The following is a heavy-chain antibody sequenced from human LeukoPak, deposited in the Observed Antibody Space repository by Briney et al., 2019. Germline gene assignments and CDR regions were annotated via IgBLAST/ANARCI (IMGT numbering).Heavy chain of an antibody. Sequence: SETLTLTCAVSGYSISSGYYWGWIRRPPGKGREWSGSIYHSGGTYYNPSLKSRVTISVDTSKNQFSLKLSSVTAADTAVYYCARVPTWGDAFDIWGQGTMVTVSS. D-gene: IGHD1-26*01. CDR1: GYSISSGYY. CDR3: ARVPTWGDAFDI. J-gene: IGHJ3*02. CDR2: IYHSGGT. V-gene: IGHV4-38-2*01.